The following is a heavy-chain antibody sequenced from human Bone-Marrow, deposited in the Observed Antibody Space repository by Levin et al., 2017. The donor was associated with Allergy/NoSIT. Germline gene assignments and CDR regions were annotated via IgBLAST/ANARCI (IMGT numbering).Heavy chain of an antibody. D-gene: IGHD5-18*01. CDR3: ARFRQYSYVY. V-gene: IGHV4-39*01. CDR1: GDSITSSPYY. Sequence: SETLSLTCIVSGDSITSSPYYWGWIRQPPGKGLEWVGIIYYDGSTYYNPSFMSRVTISADTSKNQFSLKLISVTAADTALYFCARFRQYSYVYWGQGTLVTVSS. CDR2: IYYDGST. J-gene: IGHJ4*02.